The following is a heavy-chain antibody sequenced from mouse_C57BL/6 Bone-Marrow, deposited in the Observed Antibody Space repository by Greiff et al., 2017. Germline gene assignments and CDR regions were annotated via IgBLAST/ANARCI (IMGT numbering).Heavy chain of an antibody. D-gene: IGHD1-1*01. Sequence: EVMLVESGGGLVKPGGSLKLSCAASGFTFSSYAMSWVRQTPEKRLEWVATISDGGSYTYYPDNVKGRFTISRDNAKNNLYLQMSHLKSEDTAMYYCARATYYYGSRAMDYWGQGTSVTVSS. CDR2: ISDGGSYT. CDR3: ARATYYYGSRAMDY. CDR1: GFTFSSYA. J-gene: IGHJ4*01. V-gene: IGHV5-4*03.